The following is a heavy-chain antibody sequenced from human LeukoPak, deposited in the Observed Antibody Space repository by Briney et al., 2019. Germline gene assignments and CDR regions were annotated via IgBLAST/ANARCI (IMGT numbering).Heavy chain of an antibody. CDR3: ARDRLEQWLVGTAEFDP. Sequence: ASVKVSCKASGYTFTSYAMHWVRQAPGQRFEWMGWINAGNGNTKYSQKFQGRVTITRDTSASTAYMELSSLRSEDTAVYYCARDRLEQWLVGTAEFDPWGQGTLVTVSS. CDR2: INAGNGNT. CDR1: GYTFTSYA. D-gene: IGHD6-19*01. J-gene: IGHJ5*02. V-gene: IGHV1-3*01.